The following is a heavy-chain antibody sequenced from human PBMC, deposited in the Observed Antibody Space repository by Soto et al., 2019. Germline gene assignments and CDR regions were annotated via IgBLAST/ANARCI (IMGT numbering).Heavy chain of an antibody. CDR3: PNGGGYTIGVSEYYFDC. CDR1: GFTFSSYA. V-gene: IGHV3-23*01. Sequence: GGSLRLSCAASGFTFSSYAMSWVRQAPGKGLEWVSTVSGSGGSTYYPDSVKGRFTISRDNSKNTLYLQMNSERAEDTAVYYCPNGGGYTIGVSEYYFDCWGQGTLVTVSS. CDR2: VSGSGGST. D-gene: IGHD6-19*01. J-gene: IGHJ4*02.